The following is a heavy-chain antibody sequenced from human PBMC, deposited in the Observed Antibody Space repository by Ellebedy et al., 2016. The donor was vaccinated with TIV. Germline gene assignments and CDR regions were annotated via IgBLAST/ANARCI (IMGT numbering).Heavy chain of an antibody. J-gene: IGHJ5*02. CDR1: TFSFSTYD. Sequence: PGGSLRLSCAASTFSFSTYDMNWVRQAPGKRLEWLSFISSSAGVIKYADSVRGRFTISRDNAKNALYLQMNSLRAEDTAVYYCASDSLDSSGWYCCGSWGQGPLVTVSS. CDR3: ASDSLDSSGWYCCGS. V-gene: IGHV3-48*03. CDR2: ISSSAGVI. D-gene: IGHD6-19*01.